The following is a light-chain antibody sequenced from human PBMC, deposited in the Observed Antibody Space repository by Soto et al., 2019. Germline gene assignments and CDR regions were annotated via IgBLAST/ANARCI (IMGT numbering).Light chain of an antibody. CDR1: QDISNG. CDR2: AAS. J-gene: IGKJ1*01. Sequence: DIQMTQSPSSVSASVGDRVSLTCRASQDISNGLAWFQQKPGKAPKLLIYAASSLQSGVPSRFRGSGSGTYFYLTISSLQTEDCATYYCQQASNFPPTLGQGTKVQIK. CDR3: QQASNFPPT. V-gene: IGKV1-12*01.